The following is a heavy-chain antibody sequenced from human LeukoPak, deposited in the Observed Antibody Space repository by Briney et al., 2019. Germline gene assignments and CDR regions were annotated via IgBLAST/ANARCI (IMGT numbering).Heavy chain of an antibody. D-gene: IGHD3-10*01. V-gene: IGHV4-59*01. Sequence: PSETLSLTCTVSGGSISSYSWSWIRQSPGKGLEWIGYMDYTGSTNYNPSLKSRVTISVDTSKDQFSLKLSSVTAADTAVYYCARSHASGSYNRWYFDYWGQGTLVTVSS. J-gene: IGHJ4*02. CDR1: GGSISSYS. CDR3: ARSHASGSYNRWYFDY. CDR2: MDYTGST.